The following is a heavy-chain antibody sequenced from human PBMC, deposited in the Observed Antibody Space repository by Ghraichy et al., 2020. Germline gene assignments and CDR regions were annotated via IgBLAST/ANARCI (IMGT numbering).Heavy chain of an antibody. D-gene: IGHD3-10*01. CDR2: IKTDGSTT. J-gene: IGHJ4*02. V-gene: IGHV3-74*01. CDR1: GLTFSSYW. CDR3: STSPRADRGNY. Sequence: GESLNISCAASGLTFSSYWMHWVRQAPGKGLEWVSHIKTDGSTTNYADSVRGRFTISRDNAKNTLYLQMNRLRADDTAVYSCSTSPRADRGNYWGQGTLVTVSS.